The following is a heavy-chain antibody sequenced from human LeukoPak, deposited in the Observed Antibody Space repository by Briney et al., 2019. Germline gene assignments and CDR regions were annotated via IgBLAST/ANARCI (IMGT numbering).Heavy chain of an antibody. CDR3: ARALDSSGYYYHIQSFDY. Sequence: SETLSLTCAVYGVSFSGYYWSWIRQPPGKGLEWIGEINHSGSTNYNPSLKSRVTISVDTSKNQFSLKLSSVTAADTAVYYCARALDSSGYYYHIQSFDYWGQGTLVTVSS. CDR2: INHSGST. J-gene: IGHJ4*02. V-gene: IGHV4-34*01. D-gene: IGHD3-22*01. CDR1: GVSFSGYY.